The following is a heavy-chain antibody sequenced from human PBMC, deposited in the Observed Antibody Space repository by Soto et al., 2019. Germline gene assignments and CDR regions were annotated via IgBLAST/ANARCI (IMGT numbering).Heavy chain of an antibody. CDR1: GFSLSPSKVS. D-gene: IGHD6-13*01. CDR2: IYWDDDT. J-gene: IGHJ4*02. Sequence: QITLKESGPTLVKPTQTLTLTCTFSGFSLSPSKVSVGWIRQPPGTALGWLALIYWDDDTRYSPSLKSRLTVTKDTSKNQVVPTMTNMDPVDAATYYCAHSPYNTSWTACDYWGKGTRVTVSS. V-gene: IGHV2-5*02. CDR3: AHSPYNTSWTACDY.